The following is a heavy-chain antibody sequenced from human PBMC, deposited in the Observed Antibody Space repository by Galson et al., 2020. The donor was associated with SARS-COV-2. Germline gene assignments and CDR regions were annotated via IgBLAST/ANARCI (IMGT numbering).Heavy chain of an antibody. CDR3: ARGGTGSYCGGGCYSLWFDP. CDR1: GGSISSYY. Sequence: SETLSLTCTVSGGSISSYYWSWIRQPPGKGLEWIGYIYYSGSTNYNPSLKSRVTISVDTSKNQFSLKLSSVTAADTAVYYCARGGTGSYCGGGCYSLWFDPWGQGTLVTVSS. J-gene: IGHJ5*02. D-gene: IGHD2-21*02. CDR2: IYYSGST. V-gene: IGHV4-59*01.